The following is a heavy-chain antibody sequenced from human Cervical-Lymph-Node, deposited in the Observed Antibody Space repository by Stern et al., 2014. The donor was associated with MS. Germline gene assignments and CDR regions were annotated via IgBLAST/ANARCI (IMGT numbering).Heavy chain of an antibody. CDR3: ARAAYSTSSYNY. D-gene: IGHD6-6*01. CDR2: IIPIFGTA. CDR1: GGTFNTNV. V-gene: IGHV1-69*01. J-gene: IGHJ4*02. Sequence: QVQLVQSGAEVKKPGSSVKVSCKASGGTFNTNVISWVRQAPGQGLEWMGGIIPIFGTALYAQKFQGRVTITANESTRAVYMELGSLRSEDTPVYYCARAAYSTSSYNYWGQGTLVIVSS.